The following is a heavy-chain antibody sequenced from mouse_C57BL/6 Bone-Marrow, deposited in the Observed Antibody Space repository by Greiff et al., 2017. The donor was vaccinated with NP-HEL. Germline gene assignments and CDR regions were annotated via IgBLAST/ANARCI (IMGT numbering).Heavy chain of an antibody. CDR2: IDPNSGGT. D-gene: IGHD1-1*01. CDR1: GYTFTSYW. J-gene: IGHJ3*01. CDR3: ARSVIYYYGSSYETWFAY. V-gene: IGHV1-72*01. Sequence: VKLQQPGAELVKPGASVKLSCKASGYTFTSYWMHWVKQRPGRGLEWIGRIDPNSGGTKYNEKFKSKATLTVDKPSSTAYMQLSSLTSEDSAVYYCARSVIYYYGSSYETWFAYWGQGTLVTVSA.